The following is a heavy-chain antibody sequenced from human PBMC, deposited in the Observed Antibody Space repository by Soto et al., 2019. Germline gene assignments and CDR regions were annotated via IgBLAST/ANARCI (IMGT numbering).Heavy chain of an antibody. CDR1: GYTFTSYG. CDR3: ARSRDNWNYEGYYYYYGMDV. CDR2: ISAYNGNT. Sequence: ALVKVSCKASGYTFTSYGISWVRQAPGQGLEWMGWISAYNGNTNYAQKLQGRVTMTTDTSTSTAYMELRSLRSDDTAVYYCARSRDNWNYEGYYYYYGMDVWGQGTTVTVSS. V-gene: IGHV1-18*01. J-gene: IGHJ6*02. D-gene: IGHD1-7*01.